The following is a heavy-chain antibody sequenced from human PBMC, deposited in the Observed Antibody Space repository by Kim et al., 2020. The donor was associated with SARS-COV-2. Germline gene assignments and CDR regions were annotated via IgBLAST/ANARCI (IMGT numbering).Heavy chain of an antibody. CDR2: ISGGGDRT. Sequence: GGSLRLSCAASGLTLSGYGMSWVRQAPGKGLEWVSAISGGGDRTYYADSVKGRFTVSRDNSKNTLYLEVNSLRAEDTAVYYCVSQGGSGNYRYFNYWGQGTLVTVSS. CDR3: VSQGGSGNYRYFNY. D-gene: IGHD3-10*01. J-gene: IGHJ4*03. V-gene: IGHV3-23*01. CDR1: GLTLSGYG.